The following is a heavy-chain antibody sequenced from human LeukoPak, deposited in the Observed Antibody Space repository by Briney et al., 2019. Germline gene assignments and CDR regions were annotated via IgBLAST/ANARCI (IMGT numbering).Heavy chain of an antibody. V-gene: IGHV3-9*01. CDR1: GFTFSSYA. D-gene: IGHD6-13*01. Sequence: GGSLRLSCAASGFTFSSYAMSWVRQAPGKGLEWVSGISWNSDRIGYADFVKGRFTISRDNAKNSLYLQMNSLRAEDTALYYCAKNKYSSNWYYFDYWGQGTLVTVSS. CDR2: ISWNSDRI. CDR3: AKNKYSSNWYYFDY. J-gene: IGHJ4*02.